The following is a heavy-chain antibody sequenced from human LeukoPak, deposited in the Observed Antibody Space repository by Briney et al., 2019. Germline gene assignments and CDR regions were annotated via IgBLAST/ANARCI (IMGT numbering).Heavy chain of an antibody. V-gene: IGHV3-66*01. J-gene: IGHJ4*02. CDR2: IYSGGST. CDR1: EFSVGSNY. D-gene: IGHD1-26*01. CDR3: ARSGGWTPTVYYFDY. Sequence: GGSLRLSCAASEFSVGSNYMTWVRQAPGKGLEWVSLIYSGGSTYYADSVKGRFTISRDNSKNTLYLQMGSLRVEDMAVYYCARSGGWTPTVYYFDYWGQGTLVSVSS.